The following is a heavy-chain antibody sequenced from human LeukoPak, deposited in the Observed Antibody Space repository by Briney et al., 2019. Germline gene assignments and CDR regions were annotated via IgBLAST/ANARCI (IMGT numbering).Heavy chain of an antibody. V-gene: IGHV4-39*01. CDR3: ARGVGGSYYFDY. CDR1: GGSISSSSYY. J-gene: IGHJ4*02. D-gene: IGHD3-10*01. Sequence: PSETLSLTCTVSGGSISSSSYYWGWIRQPPGKGLEWIGSIYYSGGTCYNPSLKSRVTISVDTSKNQFSLKLSSVTAADTAVYYCARGVGGSYYFDYWGQGTLVTVSS. CDR2: IYYSGGT.